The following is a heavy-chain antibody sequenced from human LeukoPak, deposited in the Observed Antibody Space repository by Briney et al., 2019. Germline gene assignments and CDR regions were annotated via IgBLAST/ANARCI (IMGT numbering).Heavy chain of an antibody. V-gene: IGHV3-23*01. Sequence: PGGSLRLSCAASGFTFSNYAMSWVRQAPGKGLEWVSAISGSGGSTYYADSVKGRFTISRDNSKNTLYLQMNSLRAEDTAVYYCARVAYYYGSGSYAKWGQGTLVTVSS. J-gene: IGHJ4*02. CDR3: ARVAYYYGSGSYAK. D-gene: IGHD3-10*01. CDR1: GFTFSNYA. CDR2: ISGSGGST.